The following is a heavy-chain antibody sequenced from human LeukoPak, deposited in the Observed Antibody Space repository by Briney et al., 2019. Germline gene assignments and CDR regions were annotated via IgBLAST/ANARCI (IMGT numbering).Heavy chain of an antibody. Sequence: SETLSLTCAVYGGSFSGYYWSWIRQPPGKGLEWIGEINHSGSTNYNPSLKSRVTIPVDTSKNQFSLKLSSVTAADTAVYYCARDSRWRGGALYAFDIWGQGTMVTVSS. CDR1: GGSFSGYY. J-gene: IGHJ3*02. V-gene: IGHV4-34*01. CDR2: INHSGST. CDR3: ARDSRWRGGALYAFDI. D-gene: IGHD4-23*01.